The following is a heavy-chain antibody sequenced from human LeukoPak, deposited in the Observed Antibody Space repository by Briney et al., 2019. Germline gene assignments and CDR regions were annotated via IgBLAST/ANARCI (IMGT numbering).Heavy chain of an antibody. J-gene: IGHJ4*02. CDR3: ARSAHSSTWGFDY. D-gene: IGHD6-13*01. Sequence: SETLSLTCTVSGYSISSGYYWGWIRPPPGKGLEWIGEINHSGSTNYNPSLKSRVTISVDTSKNQFSLNLSSVTAADTAVYYCARSAHSSTWGFDYWGQGTLVTVSS. V-gene: IGHV4-38-2*02. CDR2: INHSGST. CDR1: GYSISSGYY.